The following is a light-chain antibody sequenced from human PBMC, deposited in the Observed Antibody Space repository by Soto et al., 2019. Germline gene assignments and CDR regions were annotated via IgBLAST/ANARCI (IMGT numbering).Light chain of an antibody. V-gene: IGLV2-14*01. J-gene: IGLJ1*01. CDR3: ISYTTLSNRV. CDR1: STDIGAYNY. Sequence: QSVLTQPASVSGSLGQSITISCTGTSTDIGAYNYVSWYQQHPGKAPKLLIYEVTNRPSGVSNRFSGSKSGNTASLTISGLQAEDEANYYCISYTTLSNRVFGTGTKLTVL. CDR2: EVT.